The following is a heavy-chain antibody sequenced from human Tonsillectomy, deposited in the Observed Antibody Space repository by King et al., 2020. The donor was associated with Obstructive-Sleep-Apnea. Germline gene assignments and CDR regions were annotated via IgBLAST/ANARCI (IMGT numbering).Heavy chain of an antibody. Sequence: VQLQQWGAGLLKPSETLSLTCAVSGGSFSGYYWSWIRQPPGKGLEWIGEINHSGSTNYNPSLKSRVTISVDTSKNQFSLKLSSVTAADTAVYYCARGLTHYYYYGMDVWGQGTTVTVSS. V-gene: IGHV4-34*01. CDR3: ARGLTHYYYYGMDV. D-gene: IGHD4-23*01. CDR2: INHSGST. J-gene: IGHJ6*02. CDR1: GGSFSGYY.